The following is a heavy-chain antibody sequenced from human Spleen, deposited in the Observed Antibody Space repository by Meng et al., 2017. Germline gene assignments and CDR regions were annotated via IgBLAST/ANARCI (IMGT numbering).Heavy chain of an antibody. V-gene: IGHV4-61*01. CDR3: TRNQYYCLGY. Sequence: QVQLRHAGQGLVRPWGTLSMHRAVACGSVSSGCYYWTWIRQPPGKGLEWIGYIYYSGSTHYNPSLTSRITISVAKPNNQFSLSLNSVTAADTAVYYCTRNQYYCLGYWGQGALVTVSS. J-gene: IGHJ4*02. CDR2: IYYSGST. CDR1: CGSVSSGCYY. D-gene: IGHD2/OR15-2a*01.